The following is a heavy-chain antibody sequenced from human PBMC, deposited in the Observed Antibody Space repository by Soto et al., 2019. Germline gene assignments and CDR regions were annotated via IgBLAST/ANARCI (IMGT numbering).Heavy chain of an antibody. CDR2: IYSDGST. CDR1: GFTVSSNY. CDR3: ARMGLAYGDHDC. D-gene: IGHD4-17*01. V-gene: IGHV3-53*04. J-gene: IGHJ4*02. Sequence: EVQLVESGGGLVQPGGSLRLSCAASGFTVSSNYMSWVRQAPGKGLEWVSLIYSDGSTYYADSVKGRFTISRHNSRNTLYLQMNSLRGDDTAVYYCARMGLAYGDHDCWGQGTLVTVSS.